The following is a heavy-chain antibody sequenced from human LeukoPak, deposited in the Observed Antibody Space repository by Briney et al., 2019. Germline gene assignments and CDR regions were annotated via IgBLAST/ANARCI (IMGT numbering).Heavy chain of an antibody. Sequence: SVKVSCKAFGGSFRNCVFSWVRQAPGQGLEWMGGIIPMFGIANYAQKFQDRVTITADELTNTAYMDLSSLRYEDTAVYYCARGPSDDYGDYNAFDIWGQGTMVTVSS. CDR1: GGSFRNCV. J-gene: IGHJ3*02. CDR2: IIPMFGIA. D-gene: IGHD4-17*01. CDR3: ARGPSDDYGDYNAFDI. V-gene: IGHV1-69*13.